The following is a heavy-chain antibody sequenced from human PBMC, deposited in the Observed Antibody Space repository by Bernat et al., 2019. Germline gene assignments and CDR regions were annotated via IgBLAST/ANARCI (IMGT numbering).Heavy chain of an antibody. V-gene: IGHV4-31*03. CDR3: ARQRSGSYYMDAFDI. CDR1: GGSISSGGYY. CDR2: IYYSGST. Sequence: QVQLQESGPGLVKPSQTLSLTCTVSGGSISSGGYYWSWIRQHPGKGLEWIGYIYYSGSTYYNPSLKSRVTISVDTSKNQFSLKLSSVTAADTAVFYCARQRSGSYYMDAFDIWGQGTMVTVSS. J-gene: IGHJ3*02. D-gene: IGHD3-10*01.